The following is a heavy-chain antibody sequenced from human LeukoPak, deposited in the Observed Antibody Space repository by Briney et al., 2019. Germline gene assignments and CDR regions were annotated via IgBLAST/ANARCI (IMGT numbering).Heavy chain of an antibody. CDR2: ISYDGSNK. D-gene: IGHD3-22*01. CDR3: ARSISLYYDSSGYHDY. Sequence: GRSLRLSCAASGFTFSSYGMHWVRQAPGKGLEWVAVISYDGSNKYYADSVKGRFTISRDNSKNTLYLQMNSLRAEDTAVYYCARSISLYYDSSGYHDYWGQGTLVTVSS. V-gene: IGHV3-30*03. J-gene: IGHJ4*02. CDR1: GFTFSSYG.